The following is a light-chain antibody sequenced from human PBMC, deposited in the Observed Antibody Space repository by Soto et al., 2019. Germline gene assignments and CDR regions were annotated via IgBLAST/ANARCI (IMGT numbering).Light chain of an antibody. Sequence: EIVMTQSPATLSVSPGERATLSCRASQSVHGNLAWYQQKPGQAPRLLIYGASIRATGVPATFSGSGSGTEFTLSISSLQSEHLGVYYCQQDSSWPLTFGGGTKVDI. CDR2: GAS. J-gene: IGKJ4*01. CDR3: QQDSSWPLT. V-gene: IGKV3-15*01. CDR1: QSVHGN.